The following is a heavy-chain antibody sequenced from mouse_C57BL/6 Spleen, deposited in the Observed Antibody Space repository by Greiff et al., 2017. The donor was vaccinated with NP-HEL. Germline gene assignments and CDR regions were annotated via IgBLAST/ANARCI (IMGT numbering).Heavy chain of an antibody. D-gene: IGHD2-3*01. V-gene: IGHV1-61*01. Sequence: VQLQQSGAELVRPGSSVKLSCKASGYTFTSYWMDWVKQRPGQGLEWIGNIYPSDSETHYNQKFKDKATLTVDKSSSTAYMQLSSLTSEVSAVYYCARGDGSYYYAMDYWGQGTSVTVSS. CDR2: IYPSDSET. J-gene: IGHJ4*01. CDR3: ARGDGSYYYAMDY. CDR1: GYTFTSYW.